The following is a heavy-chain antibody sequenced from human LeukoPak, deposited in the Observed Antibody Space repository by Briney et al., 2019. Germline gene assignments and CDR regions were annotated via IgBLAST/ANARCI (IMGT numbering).Heavy chain of an antibody. CDR3: TTYDYGDYYFFYGMDV. CDR1: GFTFSNAW. D-gene: IGHD4-17*01. V-gene: IGHV3-15*01. Sequence: PGGSLRLSCAASGFTFSNAWMGWVRQVPGEALEWVGRIKRKTDGGTIDYGAAVKGRFTVSRDDSKNTLYLQMDSLKSEDTAVYYCTTYDYGDYYFFYGMDVWGQGTTVTVSS. J-gene: IGHJ6*02. CDR2: IKRKTDGGTI.